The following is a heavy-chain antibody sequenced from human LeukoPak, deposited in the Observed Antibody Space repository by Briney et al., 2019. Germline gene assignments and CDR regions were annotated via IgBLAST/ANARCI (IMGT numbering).Heavy chain of an antibody. Sequence: GGSLRLSCAASGFTFSNYWMHWVRQAPGKGLVWVSRINSDGINTSYADSVKGRFTISRDNSKNSLYLQMNSLRTEDTALYYCAKDMGYGDSTDMDVWGKGTTVTVSS. V-gene: IGHV3-74*01. CDR2: INSDGINT. CDR1: GFTFSNYW. J-gene: IGHJ6*03. D-gene: IGHD4-17*01. CDR3: AKDMGYGDSTDMDV.